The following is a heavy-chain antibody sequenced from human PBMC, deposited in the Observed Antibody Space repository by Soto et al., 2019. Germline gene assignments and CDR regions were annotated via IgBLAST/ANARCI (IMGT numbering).Heavy chain of an antibody. D-gene: IGHD2-21*02. CDR2: IIPIFGTA. V-gene: IGHV1-69*12. Sequence: QVQLVQSGAEVKKPGSSVKVSCKASGGTFSSYAISWVRQAPGQGLEWMGGIIPIFGTANYAQKSQGRVTFTADESASTAYMGLSSLRSEDTAVYYCARSHIVVVTSSRSYYYYGMDVWGQGTTVTVSS. CDR1: GGTFSSYA. CDR3: ARSHIVVVTSSRSYYYYGMDV. J-gene: IGHJ6*02.